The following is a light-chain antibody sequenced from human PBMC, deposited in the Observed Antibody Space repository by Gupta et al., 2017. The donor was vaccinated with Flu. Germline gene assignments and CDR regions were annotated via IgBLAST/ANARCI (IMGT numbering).Light chain of an antibody. J-gene: IGKJ2*01. CDR3: QQRSNWPRFT. V-gene: IGKV3-11*01. CDR1: QSVSSS. Sequence: EIVLTQSPATLSLSPGERATLSCRASQSVSSSLAWYQQKPGQAPRLLIYDASNRVTGIPARFSGSGCGTDFTLTISSREPEDFAVYYCQQRSNWPRFTFGQGTKLEIK. CDR2: DAS.